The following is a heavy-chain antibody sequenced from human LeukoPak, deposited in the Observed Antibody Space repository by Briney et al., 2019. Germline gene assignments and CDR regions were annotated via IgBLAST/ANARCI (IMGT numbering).Heavy chain of an antibody. CDR3: ARGHYYFDY. Sequence: GGSLRLSCAASGFTFNTFWMSWVRQAPGKGLEGVANIKQDGSEKYYVDSVKGRFTIARDSAMNSLYLQMNSLRGEDTALYYCARGHYYFDYWGQGTLVTVSS. J-gene: IGHJ4*02. CDR1: GFTFNTFW. V-gene: IGHV3-7*01. CDR2: IKQDGSEK.